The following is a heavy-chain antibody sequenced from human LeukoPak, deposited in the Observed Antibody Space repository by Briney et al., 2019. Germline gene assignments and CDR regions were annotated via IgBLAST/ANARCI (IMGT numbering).Heavy chain of an antibody. J-gene: IGHJ6*02. Sequence: GGSLRLSRAASGFTFNSYAMSWVRQAPGKGLEWVSSISNTGGSTYDADSMKGRFTISRDNSKNTLYLQMNSLRAEDTAVYYCAKAPGYYYYYGMDVWGHGTTVTVSS. CDR2: ISNTGGST. V-gene: IGHV3-23*01. CDR3: AKAPGYYYYYGMDV. CDR1: GFTFNSYA.